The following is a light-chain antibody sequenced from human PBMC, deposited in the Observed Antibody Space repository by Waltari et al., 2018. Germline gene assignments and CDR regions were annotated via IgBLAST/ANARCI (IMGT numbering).Light chain of an antibody. CDR2: GAS. V-gene: IGKV3-20*01. J-gene: IGKJ1*01. CDR1: QSISRS. CDR3: QHYVRLPAT. Sequence: EIMLTQSPGTLSLSPGERATLSCRASQSISRSLAWYQHKHGQAPRLLIYGASSRATGIPDRFSGSGSGTDFSLTISRLQPEDFTVYYCQHYVRLPATFGQGTKVDIK.